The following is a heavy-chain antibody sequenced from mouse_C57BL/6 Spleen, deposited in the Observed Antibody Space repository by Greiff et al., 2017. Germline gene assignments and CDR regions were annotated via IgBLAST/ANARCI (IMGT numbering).Heavy chain of an antibody. J-gene: IGHJ2*01. V-gene: IGHV1-74*01. D-gene: IGHD1-1*01. Sequence: QVQLQQPGAELVKPGASVKVSCKASGYTFTSYWMHWVKQRPGQGLEWIGRFHPSDSDTNYNQKFKGKATLTVDKSSSTAYMQLCSLTSEVSAVDYCAIPYSGSTLDYWGQGTTLTVSS. CDR1: GYTFTSYW. CDR2: FHPSDSDT. CDR3: AIPYSGSTLDY.